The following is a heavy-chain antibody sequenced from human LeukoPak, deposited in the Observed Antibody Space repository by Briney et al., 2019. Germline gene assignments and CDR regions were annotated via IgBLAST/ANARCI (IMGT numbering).Heavy chain of an antibody. V-gene: IGHV3-21*04. Sequence: GRSLRLSCAASGFTFSSYAMNWVRQAPGKGLEWVSSITRSSDYIYYADSVKGRFTISRDNSKNTLYLQMNSLRAEDAAGYYCAKGRNDYGDAALNYWGQGTLVTVSS. CDR2: ITRSSDYI. D-gene: IGHD4-17*01. CDR1: GFTFSSYA. CDR3: AKGRNDYGDAALNY. J-gene: IGHJ4*02.